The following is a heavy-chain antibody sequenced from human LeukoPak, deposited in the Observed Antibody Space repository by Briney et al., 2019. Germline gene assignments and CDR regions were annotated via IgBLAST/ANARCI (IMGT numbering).Heavy chain of an antibody. Sequence: GASVKVSCKAAGYSFTNFLINWVRQAPGQGLEWMGWMNPNSGATGYVQKFQGRVTITRDTSKSTAYMDLTSLRSEDTAIYYCARVNPNENDAFDVWGQGTTVTVSS. V-gene: IGHV1-8*03. CDR3: ARVNPNENDAFDV. D-gene: IGHD2-8*01. CDR1: GYSFTNFL. J-gene: IGHJ3*01. CDR2: MNPNSGAT.